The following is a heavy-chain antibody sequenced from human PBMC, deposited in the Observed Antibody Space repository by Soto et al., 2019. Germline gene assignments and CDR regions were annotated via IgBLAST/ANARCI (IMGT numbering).Heavy chain of an antibody. D-gene: IGHD6-19*01. CDR1: GFTFSSYA. CDR2: ISYDGSNK. Sequence: GGSLRLSCAAPGFTFSSYAMHWVRQAPGKGLEWVAVISYDGSNKYYADSVKGRFTISRDNSKNTLYLQMNSLRAEDTAVYYCARTLSSGWNSYYYYGMDVWGQGTTVTVSS. V-gene: IGHV3-30-3*01. J-gene: IGHJ6*02. CDR3: ARTLSSGWNSYYYYGMDV.